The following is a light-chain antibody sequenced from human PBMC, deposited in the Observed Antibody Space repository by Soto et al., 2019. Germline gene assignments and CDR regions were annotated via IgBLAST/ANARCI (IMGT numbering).Light chain of an antibody. Sequence: EIVMTQSPASLSVSPGEPATLSCTPGQSISNSLAGYQQKPGQAPSLLIYGASTRAPGIPARFSGSGSGTEFTLTIISLQSEDSALYYCQQYNNWPPRTFGQGTKLEIK. J-gene: IGKJ2*01. CDR2: GAS. CDR1: QSISNS. V-gene: IGKV3-15*01. CDR3: QQYNNWPPRT.